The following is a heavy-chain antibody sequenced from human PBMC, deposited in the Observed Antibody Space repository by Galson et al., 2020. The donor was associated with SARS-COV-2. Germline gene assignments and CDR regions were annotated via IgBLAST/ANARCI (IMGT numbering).Heavy chain of an antibody. CDR3: TRGVSSSYFLYYYYMDV. CDR2: MNSNSGNT. D-gene: IGHD4-4*01. CDR1: GYTFTSYD. V-gene: IGHV1-8*01. Sequence: ASVKVSCKASGYTFTSYDISWVRQATGQGLEWMGWMNSNSGNTGSAPKFQGRVTMTRDTSISTAYMELSSLTSEDTAVYYCTRGVSSSYFLYYYYMDVWGKGTTVAVAS. J-gene: IGHJ6*03.